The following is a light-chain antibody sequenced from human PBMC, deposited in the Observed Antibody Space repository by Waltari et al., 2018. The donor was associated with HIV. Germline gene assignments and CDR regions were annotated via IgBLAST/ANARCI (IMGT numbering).Light chain of an antibody. CDR2: GNT. CDR1: RSNIGAGYD. J-gene: IGLJ3*02. CDR3: QSYDSSLSAV. V-gene: IGLV1-40*01. Sequence: QSVLTQPPSVSGAPGQRVTIPCTGSRSNIGAGYDVHWYQHLPGTAPKLRIYGNTDRPSGVPDRFSGSRSGASASLAIAGLQAEDEADYYCQSYDSSLSAVFGGGTKLTVL.